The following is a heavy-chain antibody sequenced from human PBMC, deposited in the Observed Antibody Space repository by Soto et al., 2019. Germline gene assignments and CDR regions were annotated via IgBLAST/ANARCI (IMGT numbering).Heavy chain of an antibody. J-gene: IGHJ4*02. CDR1: GFTFSSYG. CDR3: AKGGLSGWLDY. CDR2: ISYDGSNK. V-gene: IGHV3-30*18. D-gene: IGHD6-19*01. Sequence: GGSLRLSCAASGFTFSSYGMHWVRQAPGKGLEWVAVISYDGSNKYYADSVKGRFTISRDNSKNTLYLQMNSLRAEDTAVYYCAKGGLSGWLDYWGQGTLVTVSS.